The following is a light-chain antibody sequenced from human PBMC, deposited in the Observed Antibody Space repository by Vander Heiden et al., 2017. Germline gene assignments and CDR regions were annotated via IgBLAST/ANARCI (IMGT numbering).Light chain of an antibody. Sequence: DIQLTQSPSSRSASVGDRVIITCRASQSIGNSLNWYQQKPGKAPEVLIYAASTLQSGVPARFSGSGSGTDFTLTISSLQPEDFATYYCQQGYRTLALTFGGGTKVQIK. J-gene: IGKJ4*01. CDR1: QSIGNS. CDR2: AAS. V-gene: IGKV1-39*01. CDR3: QQGYRTLALT.